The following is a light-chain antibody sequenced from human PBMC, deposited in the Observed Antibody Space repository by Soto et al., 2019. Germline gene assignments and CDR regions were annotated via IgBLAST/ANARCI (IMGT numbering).Light chain of an antibody. Sequence: EIVLTQSPATLSSDPGERATLSCRASQSVSSYLAWYQQKPGQAPRLLIYDASNRATGIPARFSGSGSGTDFTLTISSLEPEDFAVYYCQQRSNWPRTFGQGTKVDIK. CDR1: QSVSSY. CDR3: QQRSNWPRT. CDR2: DAS. J-gene: IGKJ1*01. V-gene: IGKV3-11*01.